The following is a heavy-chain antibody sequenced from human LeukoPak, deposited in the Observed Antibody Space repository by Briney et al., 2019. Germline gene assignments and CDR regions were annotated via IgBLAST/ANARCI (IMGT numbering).Heavy chain of an antibody. J-gene: IGHJ5*02. D-gene: IGHD3-3*01. CDR3: ARDQFRVYDFWSGYNNRLWFDP. CDR1: GYTFTSYA. V-gene: IGHV7-4-1*02. CDR2: INTNTGNP. Sequence: ASVKVSCKASGYTFTSYAMNWVRQAPGQGLEWMGWINTNTGNPTYAQGFTGRFVFSLDTSVSTAYLQISSLKAEDTAVYYCARDQFRVYDFWSGYNNRLWFDPWGQGTLVTVSS.